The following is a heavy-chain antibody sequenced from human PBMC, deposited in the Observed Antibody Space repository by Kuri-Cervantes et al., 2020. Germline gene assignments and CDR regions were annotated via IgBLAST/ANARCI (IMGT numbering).Heavy chain of an antibody. Sequence: GESLKISCAASGFTFSSYGMHWVRQAPGKGLEWVAVISYDGSNKYYADSVKGRFTISRDNSKNTLYLQMNSLRAEDTAVYYCAKDSDWNYAGVAFDIWGQGTMVTVSS. D-gene: IGHD1-7*01. CDR1: GFTFSSYG. V-gene: IGHV3-30*18. CDR2: ISYDGSNK. J-gene: IGHJ3*02. CDR3: AKDSDWNYAGVAFDI.